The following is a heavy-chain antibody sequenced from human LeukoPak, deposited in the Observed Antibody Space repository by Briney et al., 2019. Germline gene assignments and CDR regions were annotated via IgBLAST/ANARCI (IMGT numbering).Heavy chain of an antibody. V-gene: IGHV4-59*08. CDR2: IYYSGST. D-gene: IGHD2-15*01. Sequence: SETLSLTCTVSGVSISSYYWSWIRQPPGKGLEWIGYIYYSGSTNYNPSLKSRVTISVDTSKNQFSLKLSSVTAADTAVYYCARRGGGSSLDYWGQGTLVTVSS. J-gene: IGHJ4*02. CDR1: GVSISSYY. CDR3: ARRGGGSSLDY.